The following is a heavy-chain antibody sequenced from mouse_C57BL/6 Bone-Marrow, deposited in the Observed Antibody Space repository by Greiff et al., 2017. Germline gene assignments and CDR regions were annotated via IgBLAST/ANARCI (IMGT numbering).Heavy chain of an antibody. V-gene: IGHV1-26*01. CDR2: INPNNGGT. J-gene: IGHJ2*01. CDR1: GYTFTDYY. Sequence: VQLLQSGPELVQPGASVKISCTASGYTFTDYYMNWVNQSHGKSLEWFGDINPNNGGTSYNQKFKGKATLTVDKSSSTAYMELRSLTSEDSAGYYCARSFDYWGQGTTLTVSS. CDR3: ARSFDY.